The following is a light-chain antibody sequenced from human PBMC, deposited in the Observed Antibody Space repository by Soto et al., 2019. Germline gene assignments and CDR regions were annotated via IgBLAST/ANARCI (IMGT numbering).Light chain of an antibody. Sequence: ALTQPPSASGSPGQSVTISCTGTSSDVGGYNYVSWYQQHPGKAPKLMIYEVTKRPSGVPDRFSGSKSGNTASLTVSGLQAEDEADYFCCSHAGDNTYVFGTGTKVNVL. CDR2: EVT. CDR3: CSHAGDNTYV. CDR1: SSDVGGYNY. V-gene: IGLV2-8*01. J-gene: IGLJ1*01.